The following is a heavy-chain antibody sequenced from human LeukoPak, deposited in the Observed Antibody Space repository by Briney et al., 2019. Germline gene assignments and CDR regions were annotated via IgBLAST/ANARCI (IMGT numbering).Heavy chain of an antibody. V-gene: IGHV4-34*01. CDR2: INHSGST. J-gene: IGHJ6*03. Sequence: SETLSLTCAVYGGSFSGYYWSWLRQPPGKGLEWSGEINHSGSTNYNPSLKSRVTISVDTSKNQFSLKLSSVTAADTAVYYCARGLSYRGTDMDVWGKGTTVTVSS. D-gene: IGHD2-21*01. CDR1: GGSFSGYY. CDR3: ARGLSYRGTDMDV.